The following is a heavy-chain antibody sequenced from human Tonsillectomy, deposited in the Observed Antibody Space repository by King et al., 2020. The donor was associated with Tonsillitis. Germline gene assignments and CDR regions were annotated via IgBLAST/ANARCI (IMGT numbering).Heavy chain of an antibody. V-gene: IGHV3-7*03. CDR3: ARWAGRDY. CDR2: IKTDGGDK. J-gene: IGHJ4*02. D-gene: IGHD6-19*01. Sequence: VQLVESGGGLVQRGGSLRLSCAASGFTASEFSFSSSWMTWVRQAPGKGLEWVANIKTDGGDKYYVDSVKGRFSISSDNTTNSLYLQMNSLRPVDTAVYYWARWAGRDYWGQGTLVTVSS. CDR1: GFTASEFSFSSSW.